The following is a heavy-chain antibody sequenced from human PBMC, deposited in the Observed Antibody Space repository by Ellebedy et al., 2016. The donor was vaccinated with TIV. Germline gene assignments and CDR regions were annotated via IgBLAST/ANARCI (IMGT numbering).Heavy chain of an antibody. CDR1: GFTISSNY. V-gene: IGHV3-53*01. CDR3: ARVDLGLAFHY. CDR2: IYSAGNT. Sequence: GESLKISCAVSGFTISSNYMSWVRQAPGKGLEWVSIIYSAGNTYYADSAKGRLTISRDTSKNTLYLQMNSLRGEDTAIYYCARVDLGLAFHYWGRGALVTVSS. J-gene: IGHJ4*02. D-gene: IGHD1-26*01.